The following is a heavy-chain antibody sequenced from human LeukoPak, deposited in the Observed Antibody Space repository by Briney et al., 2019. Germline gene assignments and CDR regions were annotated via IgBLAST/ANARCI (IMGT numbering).Heavy chain of an antibody. J-gene: IGHJ4*02. CDR3: ARGRRPLYYFDY. CDR1: GGSFSGYY. CDR2: INHSGST. V-gene: IGHV4-34*01. Sequence: PSETLSLTCAVYGGSFSGYYWSWFRQPPGKGLEWIGEINHSGSTNYNPSLKSRVTISVDTSKNQFSLKLSSVTAADTAVYYCARGRRPLYYFDYWGQGTLVTVSS.